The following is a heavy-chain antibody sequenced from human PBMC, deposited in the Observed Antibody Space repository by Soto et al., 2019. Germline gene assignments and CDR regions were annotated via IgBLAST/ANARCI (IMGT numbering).Heavy chain of an antibody. J-gene: IGHJ3*02. D-gene: IGHD3-3*01. CDR2: IYPGDSDT. V-gene: IGHV5-51*01. CDR3: ARHTIFGVAPQDGAFDI. CDR1: GYSFTSYW. Sequence: GESLKISCKGSGYSFTSYWIGWVRQMPGKGLEWMGIIYPGDSDTRYSPSFQGQVTVSADKSISTAYLQWSSLKASDTAMYYCARHTIFGVAPQDGAFDIWGQGTMVTVSS.